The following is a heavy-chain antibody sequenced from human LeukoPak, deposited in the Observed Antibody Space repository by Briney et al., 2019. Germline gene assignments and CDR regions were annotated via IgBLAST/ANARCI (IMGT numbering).Heavy chain of an antibody. D-gene: IGHD1-26*01. J-gene: IGHJ4*02. V-gene: IGHV3-9*01. CDR1: GFTFDDYA. CDR2: ISWNSGSI. CDR3: AKDPGGSYTYFDY. Sequence: TGGSLRLSCAASGFTFDDYAMHWVRQAPGKGLEWVSGISWNSGSIGYADSVKGRFTISRDNSKNTLYLQMNSLRAEDTAVYYCAKDPGGSYTYFDYWGQGTLVTVSS.